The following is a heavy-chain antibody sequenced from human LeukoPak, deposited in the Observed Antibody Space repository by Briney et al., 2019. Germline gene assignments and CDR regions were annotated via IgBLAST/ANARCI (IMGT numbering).Heavy chain of an antibody. CDR1: GFTFSSYA. CDR2: ISDSGGST. Sequence: GGSLRLSCAASGFTFSSYAMSWVRQAPGKGLEWVSVISDSGGSTYYADSVKGRFTISRDNSRNTLYLQMNSLRAEDTAVYYCAKAPRSMIVVVITDWYFDLWGRGTLVTVSS. V-gene: IGHV3-23*01. CDR3: AKAPRSMIVVVITDWYFDL. J-gene: IGHJ2*01. D-gene: IGHD3-22*01.